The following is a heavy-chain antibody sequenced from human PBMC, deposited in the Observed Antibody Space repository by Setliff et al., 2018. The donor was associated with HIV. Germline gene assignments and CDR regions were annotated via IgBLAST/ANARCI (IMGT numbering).Heavy chain of an antibody. CDR1: GYAFDNYW. V-gene: IGHV5-51*01. CDR3: AKRRRAPGTADLEAF. D-gene: IGHD2-21*02. Sequence: GESLKISCRASGYAFDNYWIGWVRQMPGKGLEWMGVIYPGDSVTRYGQSFQGQVTISADRSIPTAYLQWSSLRASDTAVYYCAKRRRAPGTADLEAFWGQGTLVTVSS. CDR2: IYPGDSVT. J-gene: IGHJ4*02.